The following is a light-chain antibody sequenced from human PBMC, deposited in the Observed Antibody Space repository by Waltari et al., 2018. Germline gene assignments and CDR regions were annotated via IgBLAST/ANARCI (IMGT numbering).Light chain of an antibody. CDR3: ASWDDSVGGHWV. CDR1: RSQRGYNS. Sequence: QSVMTQPPSASGTPGRSDTMYCSGSRSQRGYNSVNLYHQLPGTAPRLLIYGNNQRPSGVPDRFSGSKSGTSASLAISGLQSADEADYFCASWDDSVGGHWVFGGGTKLTVL. J-gene: IGLJ3*02. V-gene: IGLV1-44*01. CDR2: GNN.